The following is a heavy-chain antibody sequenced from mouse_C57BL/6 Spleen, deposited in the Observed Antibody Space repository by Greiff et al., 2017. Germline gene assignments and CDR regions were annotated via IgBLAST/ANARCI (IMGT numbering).Heavy chain of an antibody. J-gene: IGHJ4*01. CDR1: GYTFTSYW. Sequence: VQLQQPGAELVRPGSSVKLSCKASGYTFTSYWMHWVKQRPIQGLEWIGNIDPSDSETHYNQKFKDKATLTVDKSSSTAYMQLSSLTSEDSAVYYGARWGLRREMVYWGQGTSVTVSS. D-gene: IGHD2-4*01. V-gene: IGHV1-52*01. CDR3: ARWGLRREMVY. CDR2: IDPSDSET.